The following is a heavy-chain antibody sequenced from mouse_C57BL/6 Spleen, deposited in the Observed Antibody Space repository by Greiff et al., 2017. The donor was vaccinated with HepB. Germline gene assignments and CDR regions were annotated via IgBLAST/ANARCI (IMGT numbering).Heavy chain of an antibody. V-gene: IGHV1-69*01. D-gene: IGHD2-4*01. J-gene: IGHJ4*01. CDR2: IDPSDSYT. CDR1: GYTFTSYW. CDR3: ARGLRGVYYYAMDY. Sequence: VQLQQPGAELVMPGASVKLSCKASGYTFTSYWMHWVKQRPGQGLEWIGEIDPSDSYTNYNQKFKGKSTLTVDKSSSTAYMQLSSLTSEDSAVYYCARGLRGVYYYAMDYWGQGTSVTVSS.